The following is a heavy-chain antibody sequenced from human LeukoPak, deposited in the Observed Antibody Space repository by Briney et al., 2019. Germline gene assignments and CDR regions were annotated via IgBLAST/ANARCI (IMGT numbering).Heavy chain of an antibody. J-gene: IGHJ5*02. V-gene: IGHV4-59*01. CDR2: IYYSGST. Sequence: SETLSLTCTVSGGSISSYYWSWIRQPPGKGLEWLGYIYYSGSTNYNPSLKRRLTISVDTSKNQISLKLSSVTAADTAAYYCARATTVTTFPKPHFVWFDTWGQETLVTVSS. CDR1: GGSISSYY. CDR3: ARATTVTTFPKPHFVWFDT. D-gene: IGHD4-17*01.